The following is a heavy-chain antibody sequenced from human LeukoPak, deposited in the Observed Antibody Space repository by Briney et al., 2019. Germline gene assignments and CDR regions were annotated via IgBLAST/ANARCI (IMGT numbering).Heavy chain of an antibody. CDR2: ISAYNGNT. CDR1: GYTFTGYY. Sequence: ASVKVSCKASGYTFTGYYMHWGRQAPGHGLEWMGWISAYNGNTNYAQKLQGRVTMTRDMSTSTVYMELSSLRSEDTAVYYCARYGGRTGTLDYWGQGTLVTLSS. CDR3: ARYGGRTGTLDY. V-gene: IGHV1-18*04. D-gene: IGHD1-7*01. J-gene: IGHJ4*02.